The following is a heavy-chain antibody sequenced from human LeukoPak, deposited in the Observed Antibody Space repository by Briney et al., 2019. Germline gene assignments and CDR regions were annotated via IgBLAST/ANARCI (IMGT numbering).Heavy chain of an antibody. CDR2: ISSSGSTI. J-gene: IGHJ4*02. CDR3: ATPPSYAVLGY. V-gene: IGHV3-11*04. D-gene: IGHD1-26*01. Sequence: GGSLRLSCAPSVFTLCDYYMSWIRQAPGKGVEWVSYISSSGSTIYYADSVKGRFTISRDNAKNSLYLQMNSLRAEDTAVYYCATPPSYAVLGYWGQGTLVTVSS. CDR1: VFTLCDYY.